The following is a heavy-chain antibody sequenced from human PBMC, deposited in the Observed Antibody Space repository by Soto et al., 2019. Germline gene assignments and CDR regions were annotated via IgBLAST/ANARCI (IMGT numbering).Heavy chain of an antibody. J-gene: IGHJ4*02. Sequence: QVQLVESGGGVVQPGRSLRLSCAASGFTFSSYGMHWVRQAPGKGLEWVAVISYDGSNKYYADSVKGRFTISRDNSKNTLYLQMNSLRAEDTAVYYCATEGPYTAMVDWGQGTLVTVSS. CDR2: ISYDGSNK. CDR3: ATEGPYTAMVD. V-gene: IGHV3-30*03. D-gene: IGHD5-18*01. CDR1: GFTFSSYG.